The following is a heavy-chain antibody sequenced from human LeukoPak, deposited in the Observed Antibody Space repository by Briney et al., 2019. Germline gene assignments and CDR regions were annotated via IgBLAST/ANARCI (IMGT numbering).Heavy chain of an antibody. CDR1: GGSVSSGSYY. CDR2: IYYSGST. CDR3: AKAAAAPGFDF. J-gene: IGHJ4*02. D-gene: IGHD6-13*01. V-gene: IGHV4-61*01. Sequence: SETLSLTCTVSGGSVSSGSYYWSWIRQPPGKGLEWIGYIYYSGSTNYNPSLKSRVTISVDTSKNQFSLKLSSVTAADTAVYYCAKAAAAPGFDFWGQGTLVTVSS.